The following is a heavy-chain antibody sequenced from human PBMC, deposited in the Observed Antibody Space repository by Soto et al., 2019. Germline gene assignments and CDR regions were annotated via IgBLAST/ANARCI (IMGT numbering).Heavy chain of an antibody. V-gene: IGHV1-2*04. J-gene: IGHJ3*02. CDR3: ARGGYCSGGSCYHGAFDI. Sequence: ASVKVSCKASGYTFTGYYMHWVRQAPGQGLEWMGWINPNSGGTNYAQKFQGWVTMTRDTSISTAYMELSRLRSDDTAVYYCARGGYCSGGSCYHGAFDIWGQGTMVTVSS. D-gene: IGHD2-15*01. CDR1: GYTFTGYY. CDR2: INPNSGGT.